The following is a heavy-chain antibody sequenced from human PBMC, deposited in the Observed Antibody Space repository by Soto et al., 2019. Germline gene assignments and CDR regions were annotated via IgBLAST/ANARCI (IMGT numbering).Heavy chain of an antibody. Sequence: QVQLQESGPGLVKPSQTLSLTCTVSGGSISSGDYYWSWIRQPPGKGLEWIGYIYYSGSTYYNPSLKSRITIAVDTSKNQFSLKLSSVTAADTAVYYCARTSFGYRSGGIDYWGQGTLVTVSS. CDR2: IYYSGST. CDR1: GGSISSGDYY. J-gene: IGHJ4*02. D-gene: IGHD6-19*01. V-gene: IGHV4-30-4*01. CDR3: ARTSFGYRSGGIDY.